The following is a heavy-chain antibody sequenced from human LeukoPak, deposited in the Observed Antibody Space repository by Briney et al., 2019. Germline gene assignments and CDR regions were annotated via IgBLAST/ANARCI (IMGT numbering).Heavy chain of an antibody. D-gene: IGHD4-17*01. CDR2: ISSSSSYI. V-gene: IGHV3-21*01. Sequence: GGSLRLSCAASGFTFSSYSMNWVRQAPGKGLEWVSSISSSSSYIYYADSVKGRFTISRENAKNSLYLQMNSLRAEDTAVCYCARPLTTVTTSAFDIWGQGTMVTVSS. CDR3: ARPLTTVTTSAFDI. J-gene: IGHJ3*02. CDR1: GFTFSSYS.